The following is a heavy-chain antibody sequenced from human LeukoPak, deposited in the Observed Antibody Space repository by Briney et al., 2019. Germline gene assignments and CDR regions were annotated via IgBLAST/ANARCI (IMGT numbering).Heavy chain of an antibody. CDR1: GGSISHYY. CDR3: ARVYYDGSGYYFDY. J-gene: IGHJ4*02. CDR2: IYNGGST. V-gene: IGHV4-4*07. D-gene: IGHD3-22*01. Sequence: KTSETLSLTCTVSGGSISHYYWSWIRQPAGKGLERIGRIYNGGSTNYNPSLKSRVTMSVDTSKNQFFLKLSSVTAADTAVYYCARVYYDGSGYYFDYWGQGTLVTVSS.